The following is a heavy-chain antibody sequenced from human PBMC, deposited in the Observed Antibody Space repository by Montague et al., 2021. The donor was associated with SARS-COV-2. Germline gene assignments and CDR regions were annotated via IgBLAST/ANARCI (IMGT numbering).Heavy chain of an antibody. Sequence: SETLSLTCAVYGGSFSGYYWSWIRQPPGKGLEWIGEINHSGSTNCNPSLKSRVTISVDMSKNQFSLKLSSVTAADTAVYYCARVRYYGSGTSLGMDVWGQGTTVTVSS. CDR1: GGSFSGYY. CDR2: INHSGST. CDR3: ARVRYYGSGTSLGMDV. D-gene: IGHD3-10*01. V-gene: IGHV4-34*01. J-gene: IGHJ6*02.